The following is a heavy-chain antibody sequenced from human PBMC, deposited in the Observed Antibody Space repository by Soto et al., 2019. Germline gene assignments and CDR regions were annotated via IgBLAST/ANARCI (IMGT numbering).Heavy chain of an antibody. CDR1: GGSISSSNW. CDR2: IYHSGST. Sequence: SETLSLTCAVSGGSISSSNWWSWVRQPPGKGLEWIGEIYHSGSTNYNPSLKSRVTISVDKSKNQFSLKLSSVTAADTAVYYCAREPCITIFGVEAGYYYGMDVWGQGTTVTVSS. D-gene: IGHD3-3*01. J-gene: IGHJ6*02. V-gene: IGHV4-4*02. CDR3: AREPCITIFGVEAGYYYGMDV.